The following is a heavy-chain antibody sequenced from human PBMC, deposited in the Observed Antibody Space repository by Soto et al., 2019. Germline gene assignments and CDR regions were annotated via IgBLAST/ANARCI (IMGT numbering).Heavy chain of an antibody. Sequence: EVQLVESGGGLVQPGGSLRLSCAASGFTLSSYSMNWFRQAPGKGLEWVSYISSSSSTIYSADSVKGRFTISRDNAKNSMYLQMNSLRAQDKAVYYCSRDSGDGYGPLDSWGPGNLVTVA. CDR1: GFTLSSYS. CDR2: ISSSSSTI. CDR3: SRDSGDGYGPLDS. J-gene: IGHJ4*02. D-gene: IGHD5-18*01. V-gene: IGHV3-48*01.